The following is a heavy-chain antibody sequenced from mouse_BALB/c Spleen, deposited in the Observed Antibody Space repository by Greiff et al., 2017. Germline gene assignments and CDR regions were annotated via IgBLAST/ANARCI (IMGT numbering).Heavy chain of an antibody. Sequence: EVQGVESGGGLVKPGGSLKLSCAASGFTFSDYYMYWVRQTPEKRLEWVATISDGGSYTYYPDSVKGRFTISRDNAKNNLYLQMSSLKSEDTAMYYCARRDRYDWYFDVWGAGTTVTVSS. D-gene: IGHD2-14*01. V-gene: IGHV5-4*02. J-gene: IGHJ1*01. CDR3: ARRDRYDWYFDV. CDR2: ISDGGSYT. CDR1: GFTFSDYY.